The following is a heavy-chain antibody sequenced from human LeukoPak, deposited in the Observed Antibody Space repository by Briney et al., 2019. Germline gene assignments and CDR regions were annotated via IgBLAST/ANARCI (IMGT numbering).Heavy chain of an antibody. D-gene: IGHD3-16*02. V-gene: IGHV4-34*01. Sequence: SETLSLTCAVYGGSFSGYYWSWIRQPPGKGLEWMREINHSGSTNYNPSLKSRVTISVDTSKNQFSLQLSSVTAADTAVYYCARCVRYYYYYMYVWGKGITVTAS. CDR2: INHSGST. CDR3: ARCVRYYYYYMYV. J-gene: IGHJ6*03. CDR1: GGSFSGYY.